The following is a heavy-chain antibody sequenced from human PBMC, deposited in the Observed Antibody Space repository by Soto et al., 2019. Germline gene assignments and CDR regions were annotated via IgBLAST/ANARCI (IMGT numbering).Heavy chain of an antibody. D-gene: IGHD6-6*01. Sequence: GGSLRLSCAASGFTFSSYGMHWVRQAPGKGLEWVAVISYDGSNKYYADSVKGRFTISRDNSKNTLYLQMNSLRAEDTAVYYCARGLEYTTSSGQEFDPWGQGTLVTVSS. CDR3: ARGLEYTTSSGQEFDP. V-gene: IGHV3-30*03. CDR1: GFTFSSYG. J-gene: IGHJ5*02. CDR2: ISYDGSNK.